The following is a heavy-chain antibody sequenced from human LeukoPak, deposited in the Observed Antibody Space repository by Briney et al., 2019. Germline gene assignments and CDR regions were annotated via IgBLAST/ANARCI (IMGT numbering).Heavy chain of an antibody. V-gene: IGHV4-39*01. CDR3: ARHKCVGAPVNFDY. J-gene: IGHJ4*02. CDR1: GDSISSSRYY. D-gene: IGHD1-26*01. CDR2: IYYSGTT. Sequence: SETLSLTCTVSGDSISSSRYYWGWIRQPPGKGLKWIGSIYYSGTTYYNSSLKSRVTIFVDTSKNQFSLKLSSVTAADTAVYYCARHKCVGAPVNFDYWGQGTLVTVSS.